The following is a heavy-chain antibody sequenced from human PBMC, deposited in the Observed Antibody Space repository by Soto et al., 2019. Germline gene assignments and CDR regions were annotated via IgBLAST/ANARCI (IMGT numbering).Heavy chain of an antibody. V-gene: IGHV5-10-1*01. Sequence: PGESLKISCKGSGYSFTSYWISWVRQMPGKGLEWMGRIDPSDSYTNYSPSFQGHVTISADKSISTAYLQWSSLKASDTAMYYCSRSNFEWYMYGMDVWGQGTKVTVSS. J-gene: IGHJ6*02. CDR2: IDPSDSYT. D-gene: IGHD3-9*01. CDR3: SRSNFEWYMYGMDV. CDR1: GYSFTSYW.